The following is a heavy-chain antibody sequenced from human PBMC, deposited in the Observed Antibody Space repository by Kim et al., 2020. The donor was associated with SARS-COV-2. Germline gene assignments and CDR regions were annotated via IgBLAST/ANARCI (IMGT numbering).Heavy chain of an antibody. Sequence: SETLSLTCTVSGGSISSSSYYWGWIRQPPGKGLEWIGTIYYSGSTYYNPSLKSRVTISVDTSKNQFSLKLSSVTAADTAVYYCARLVRPYLYCGGDCYYPWGQGTLVTVSS. CDR3: ARLVRPYLYCGGDCYYP. CDR1: GGSISSSSYY. V-gene: IGHV4-39*01. J-gene: IGHJ5*02. CDR2: IYYSGST. D-gene: IGHD2-21*02.